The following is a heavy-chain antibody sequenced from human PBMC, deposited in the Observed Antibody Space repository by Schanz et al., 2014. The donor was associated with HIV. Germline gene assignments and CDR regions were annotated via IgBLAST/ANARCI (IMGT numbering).Heavy chain of an antibody. D-gene: IGHD1-26*01. V-gene: IGHV3-21*01. CDR3: ARDRKSGNYDGGFDS. J-gene: IGHJ5*01. CDR2: ISSGSSHI. Sequence: EVQLVESGGGLVKPGGSLRLSCAASGFIFSSYSMNWVRQAPGKGLEWVSSISSGSSHIYNADSVKGRFTISRDNARNTLYLQMNSLRAEDTAVYYCARDRKSGNYDGGFDSWGQGTLVTVSS. CDR1: GFIFSSYS.